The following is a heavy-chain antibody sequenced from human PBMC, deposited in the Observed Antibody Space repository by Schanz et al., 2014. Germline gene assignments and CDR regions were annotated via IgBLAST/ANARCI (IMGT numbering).Heavy chain of an antibody. Sequence: EVHLLESGGGLVPPGGSLRLSCAASGFGFSSYSMNWVRQAPGKGLEWVSYITYNGGTTYYADSVRGRFTISRDNSKNTLYLQMNSLRPEDTAVYYCAKYRGYYRVSGSYRELEYWGQGTLVTVSS. CDR2: ITYNGGTT. D-gene: IGHD3-10*01. J-gene: IGHJ4*02. CDR1: GFGFSSYS. CDR3: AKYRGYYRVSGSYRELEY. V-gene: IGHV3-23*01.